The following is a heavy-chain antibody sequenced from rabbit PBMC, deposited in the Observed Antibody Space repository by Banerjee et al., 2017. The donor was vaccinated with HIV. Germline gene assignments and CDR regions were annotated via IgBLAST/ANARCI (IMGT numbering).Heavy chain of an antibody. Sequence: QEQLEESGGGLVKPGASLTVTCKVSGLDLGSSYWICWVRQAPGKGLEWIACIDVGRRGFTYYSNWAKGRFTISKTSSTTVTLQMTSLTAADTATYFCVRGSGWGFGYFKLWGPGTLVTVS. J-gene: IGHJ4*01. CDR3: VRGSGWGFGYFKL. CDR2: IDVGRRGFT. CDR1: GLDLGSSYW. V-gene: IGHV1S45*01. D-gene: IGHD4-1*01.